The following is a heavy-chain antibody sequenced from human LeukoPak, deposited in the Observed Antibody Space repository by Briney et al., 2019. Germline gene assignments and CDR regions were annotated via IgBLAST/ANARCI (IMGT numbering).Heavy chain of an antibody. CDR3: ARGELLRYFNWLPPLDY. D-gene: IGHD3-9*01. J-gene: IGHJ4*02. CDR1: GYTFTSYG. Sequence: GASVTVSCTASGYTFTSYGISWVRQAPGQGLEWMGWISAYNGNTNYAQKLQGRVTMTTDTSTSTAYMELRSLISAATAGFYWARGELLRYFNWLPPLDYWGQGTLVTVSS. V-gene: IGHV1-18*01. CDR2: ISAYNGNT.